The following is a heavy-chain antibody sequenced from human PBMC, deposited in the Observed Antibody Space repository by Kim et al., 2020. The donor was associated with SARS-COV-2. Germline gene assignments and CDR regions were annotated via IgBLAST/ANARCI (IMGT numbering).Heavy chain of an antibody. CDR3: VKEEMATTPDY. J-gene: IGHJ4*02. V-gene: IGHV3-23*01. CDR2: ISGSGGSP. D-gene: IGHD1-1*01. CDR1: GFTFSNYT. Sequence: GGSLRLSCAASGFTFSNYTMGWVRQAPGKGLEWVSAISGSGGSPYYADSVKGRFTISRDNSKNTLYLQMNSLRAEDTAVYYCVKEEMATTPDYWGQGTLITVSS.